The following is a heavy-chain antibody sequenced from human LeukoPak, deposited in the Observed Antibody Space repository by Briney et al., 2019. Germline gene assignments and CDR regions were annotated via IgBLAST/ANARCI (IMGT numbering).Heavy chain of an antibody. CDR2: INPSGGGT. D-gene: IGHD2-8*01. V-gene: IGHV1-46*01. Sequence: ASVKVSCKASGYTFTNYFMHWVRQAPGQGLEWMGVINPSGGGTTYAQRFQGRVTMTRDTSTSTVHMELSSLRSEDTAVYFCARYYCPNGVCSGFDHWGQGTLVTVFS. CDR1: GYTFTNYF. J-gene: IGHJ4*02. CDR3: ARYYCPNGVCSGFDH.